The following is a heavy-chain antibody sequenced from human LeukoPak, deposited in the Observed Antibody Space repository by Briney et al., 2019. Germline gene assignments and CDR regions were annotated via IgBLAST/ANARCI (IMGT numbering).Heavy chain of an antibody. D-gene: IGHD6-19*01. J-gene: IGHJ5*02. CDR2: INPNSGGT. Sequence: VASVKVSCKASGYTFTGYYMHWVRQAPGQGLEWMGWINPNSGGTNYAQKFQGRVTMTRDTSISTAYMELSRLRSDDTAVYYCARYSSGWYEDWFDPWGQGTLVTVSS. V-gene: IGHV1-2*02. CDR3: ARYSSGWYEDWFDP. CDR1: GYTFTGYY.